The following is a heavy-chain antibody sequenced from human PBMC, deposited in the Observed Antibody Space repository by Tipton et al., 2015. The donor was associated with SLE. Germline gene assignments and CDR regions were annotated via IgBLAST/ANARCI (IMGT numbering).Heavy chain of an antibody. CDR1: GDSFISSGFF. CDR3: ARHEWKIAVDY. Sequence: TLSLTCTFSGDSFISSGFFWGWIRQAPGKELEWIGSISSGGSTSYNPSLNSRLTISLDTSKNQFSLRLTSVTAADTAVYYCARHEWKIAVDYWGQGALVTVSS. CDR2: ISSGGST. D-gene: IGHD3-3*01. J-gene: IGHJ4*02. V-gene: IGHV4-39*07.